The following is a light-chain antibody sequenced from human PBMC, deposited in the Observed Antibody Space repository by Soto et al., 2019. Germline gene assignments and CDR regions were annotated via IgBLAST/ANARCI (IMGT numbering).Light chain of an antibody. J-gene: IGKJ1*01. CDR2: DAS. V-gene: IGKV3-20*01. CDR3: QQYGSIPWT. Sequence: EVVLTQSPGTLSLSPGERATLSCRASQSVTGSYLAWYQQKPGQAPRLLIYDASSRATGIPDRFSGSGSGTDFTLTISRLEPEDFAVYYCQQYGSIPWTFGQGTKVDIK. CDR1: QSVTGSY.